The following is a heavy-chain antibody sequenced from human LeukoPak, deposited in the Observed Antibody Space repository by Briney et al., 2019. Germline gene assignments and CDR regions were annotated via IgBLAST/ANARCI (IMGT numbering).Heavy chain of an antibody. CDR2: INPKTGEA. CDR1: GYIFSAYY. Sequence: ASVKVSCKASGYIFSAYYMHWVRQAPGQGLEWMGWINPKTGEATYAEKFQGRVSMTRDTSINTAYLELSSLTSDDTAVYYCARPGNCLFDPWGQGTLVTVSS. CDR3: ARPGNCLFDP. V-gene: IGHV1-2*02. J-gene: IGHJ5*02. D-gene: IGHD3-10*01.